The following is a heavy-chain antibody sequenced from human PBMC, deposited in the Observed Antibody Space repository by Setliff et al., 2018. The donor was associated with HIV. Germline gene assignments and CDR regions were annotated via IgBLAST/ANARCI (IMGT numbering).Heavy chain of an antibody. V-gene: IGHV1-69*05. CDR3: ATSSTYYYGSGTPSGYYYYMDV. CDR2: IIPIFGTA. D-gene: IGHD3-10*01. Sequence: SVKVSCKASGGTFSSYAISWVRQAPGQGLEWMGGIIPIFGTANYAQKFQGRVTMTRDTSTSTAYMELSSLRSEDTAVYYCATSSTYYYGSGTPSGYYYYMDVWGKGTTVTVSS. J-gene: IGHJ6*03. CDR1: GGTFSSYA.